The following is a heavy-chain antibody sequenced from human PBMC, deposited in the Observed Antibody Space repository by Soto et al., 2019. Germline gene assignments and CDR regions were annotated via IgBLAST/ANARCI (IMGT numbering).Heavy chain of an antibody. CDR2: ITWNGGNT. Sequence: GGSLRLSCAASGFSFDDYNIHWVRQAPGKGLEWVSLITWNGGNTYYADSVKGRFTISRDGTTESVSLQMTSLKREDTGLYYCARETLSFGSALDVWGQGTMVTV. V-gene: IGHV3-43*01. CDR3: ARETLSFGSALDV. D-gene: IGHD3-3*01. J-gene: IGHJ6*02. CDR1: GFSFDDYN.